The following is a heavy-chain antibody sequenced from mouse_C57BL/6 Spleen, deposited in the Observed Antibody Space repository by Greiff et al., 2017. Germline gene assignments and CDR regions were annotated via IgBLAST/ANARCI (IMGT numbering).Heavy chain of an antibody. CDR3: ARSTMAD. J-gene: IGHJ4*01. Sequence: GQLQQPGAELVPPRASVPPCLPSSFSTFTLYFIHWVKQSPGRGLEWIGRIDPNSGGTKYNEKFKSKATLTVDKPSSTAYMQLSSLTSEDSAVYYCARSTMADWGQGTSVTVSS. V-gene: IGHV1-72*01. CDR2: IDPNSGGT. CDR1: FSTFTLYF.